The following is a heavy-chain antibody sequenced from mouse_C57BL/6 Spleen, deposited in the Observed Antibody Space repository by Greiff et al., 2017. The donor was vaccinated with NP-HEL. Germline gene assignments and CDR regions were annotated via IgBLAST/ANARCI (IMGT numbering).Heavy chain of an antibody. CDR2: IYPGDGDT. CDR1: GYAFSSSW. D-gene: IGHD1-1*01. CDR3: ARWDYGSGDY. V-gene: IGHV1-82*01. Sequence: VKLQQSGPELVKPGASVKISCKASGYAFSSSWMNWVKQRPGKGLEWIGRIYPGDGDTNYNGKFKGKATLTADKSSSTAYMQLSSLTSEDSAVYFCARWDYGSGDYWGQGTTLTVSS. J-gene: IGHJ2*01.